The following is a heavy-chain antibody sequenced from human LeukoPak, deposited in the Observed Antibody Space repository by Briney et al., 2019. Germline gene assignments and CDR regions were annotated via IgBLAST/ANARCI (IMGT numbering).Heavy chain of an antibody. CDR3: ARDRDAGDFDY. J-gene: IGHJ4*02. V-gene: IGHV4-30-2*01. D-gene: IGHD3-10*01. CDR1: GGSISSGGYS. Sequence: PSQTLSLTCAVSGGSISSGGYSWSWIRQPPGKGLEWIGYIYHSGSTYYNPSLKSRVTISVDRSKNQFSLKLSSVTAADTAVYYCARDRDAGDFDYWGQGTLVTVSS. CDR2: IYHSGST.